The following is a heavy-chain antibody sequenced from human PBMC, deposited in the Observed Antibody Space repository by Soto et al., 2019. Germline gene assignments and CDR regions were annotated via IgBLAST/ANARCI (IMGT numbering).Heavy chain of an antibody. V-gene: IGHV3-23*01. D-gene: IGHD5-12*01. Sequence: PGGSLRLSCAASGFTFSSYAMSWVRQAPGKGLEWVSAISGSGGSTYYADSVKGRFTISRDNSKNTLYLQMNSLRAEDTAVYYCARERYSGYETSYGRQFDYWGQGTLVTVSS. CDR2: ISGSGGST. CDR1: GFTFSSYA. CDR3: ARERYSGYETSYGRQFDY. J-gene: IGHJ4*02.